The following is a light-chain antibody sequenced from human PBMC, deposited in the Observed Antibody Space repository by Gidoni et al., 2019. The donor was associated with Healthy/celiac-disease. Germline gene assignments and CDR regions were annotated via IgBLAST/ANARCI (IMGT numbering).Light chain of an antibody. V-gene: IGKV1-39*01. CDR1: QIISSY. CDR2: AAS. CDR3: QQSSSTPYT. Sequence: DIQMTQSPSSLSAYVGDRVTIPCRASQIISSYLSWFQQKPGKPPKLLIYAASSLQSGVPSRFSGSGSGTDFTLTISSLQPEDFATYYCQQSSSTPYTVGQGTKLEIK. J-gene: IGKJ2*01.